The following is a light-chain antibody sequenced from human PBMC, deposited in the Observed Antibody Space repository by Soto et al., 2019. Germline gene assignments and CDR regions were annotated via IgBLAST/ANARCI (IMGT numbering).Light chain of an antibody. J-gene: IGLJ1*01. CDR2: DVS. V-gene: IGLV2-11*01. CDR3: CSYADNNTYV. CDR1: SSDVGRYSY. Sequence: QSALTQPRSVSGSPGQSVSISCSGTSSDVGRYSYVSWYQQHPGKAPKLMIYDVSERPSGVPDRFSGSKSGNTASLTISGLQAEDEADYYCCSYADNNTYVFGSGTKVTVL.